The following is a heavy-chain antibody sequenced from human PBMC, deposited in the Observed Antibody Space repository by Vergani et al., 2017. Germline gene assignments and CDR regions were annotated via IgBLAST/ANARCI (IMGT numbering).Heavy chain of an antibody. CDR3: ARVGHLVAVNGEGPSLDL. J-gene: IGHJ2*01. V-gene: IGHV4-34*01. D-gene: IGHD2-21*01. CDR1: GGSFSGYY. Sequence: QVQLQQWGAGLLKPSETLSLTCAVYGGSFSGYYWSWIRQPPGKGLEWIGVINHSGSTNYNPYLKIRVTISVDTSKNQFSLKLSSVTAADTAVYYYARVGHLVAVNGEGPSLDLWGRGTLVIVSS. CDR2: INHSGST.